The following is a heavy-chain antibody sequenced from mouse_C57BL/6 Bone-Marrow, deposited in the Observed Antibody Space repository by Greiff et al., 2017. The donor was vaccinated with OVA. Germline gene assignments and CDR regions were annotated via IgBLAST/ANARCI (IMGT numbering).Heavy chain of an antibody. V-gene: IGHV7-3*01. CDR1: GFTFTDYY. J-gene: IGHJ1*03. Sequence: DVQLQESGGGLVQPGGSLSLSCAASGFTFTDYYMSWVRQPPGKALEWLGFIRNKANGYTTEYSASVKGRFTISRDNSQSILYLQMNALRAEDSATYYCARSRYFDVWGTGTTVTVSS. CDR2: IRNKANGYTT. CDR3: ARSRYFDV.